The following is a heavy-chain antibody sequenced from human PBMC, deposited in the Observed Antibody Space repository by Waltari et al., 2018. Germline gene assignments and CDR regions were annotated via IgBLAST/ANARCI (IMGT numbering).Heavy chain of an antibody. CDR2: IRSKAYGGTT. Sequence: GGGLVQPGRSLRLSCTASGFTFGDYAMSWFRQAPGKGLEWVGFIRSKAYGGTTEYAASVKGRFTISRDDSKSIAYLQMNSLQTEDTAVYYCTRAEYYDFWSGYPPDYWGQGTLVTVSS. J-gene: IGHJ4*02. D-gene: IGHD3-3*01. V-gene: IGHV3-49*03. CDR1: GFTFGDYA. CDR3: TRAEYYDFWSGYPPDY.